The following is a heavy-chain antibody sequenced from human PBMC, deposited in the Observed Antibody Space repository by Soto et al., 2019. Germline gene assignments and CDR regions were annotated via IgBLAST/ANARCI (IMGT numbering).Heavy chain of an antibody. V-gene: IGHV4-31*03. CDR3: AIGLSRGGIAARPDWFDP. CDR2: IYYSGST. D-gene: IGHD6-6*01. CDR1: GGSISSDGYY. J-gene: IGHJ5*02. Sequence: QVQLQESGPGLVKPSQTLSLTCTVSGGSISSDGYYWSWIRHYAGEGLEWIGYIYYSGSTYYNPSLKSRVTISVDTSKNQFSLKLSSVTAADTAVYYCAIGLSRGGIAARPDWFDPWGQGTLVTVSS.